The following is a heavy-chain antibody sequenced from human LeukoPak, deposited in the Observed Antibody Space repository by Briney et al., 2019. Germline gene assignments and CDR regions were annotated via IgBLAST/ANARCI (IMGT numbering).Heavy chain of an antibody. V-gene: IGHV1-2*02. CDR3: ARGSGWAAVDC. CDR1: GYTFTRYY. CDR2: INPNSGDA. D-gene: IGHD6-19*01. J-gene: IGHJ4*02. Sequence: ASVKVSCKASGYTFTRYYIHWVRQAPGQGLEWMGWINPNSGDASYAQKFHGRVTMSRDTSISTAYMELSSDDTAVYYCARGSGWAAVDCWGQGTLVTVSS.